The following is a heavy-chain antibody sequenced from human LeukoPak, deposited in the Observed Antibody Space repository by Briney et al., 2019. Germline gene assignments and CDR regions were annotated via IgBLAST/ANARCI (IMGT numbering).Heavy chain of an antibody. CDR1: GVSISSYY. CDR3: ARSRAYDYHFDN. CDR2: IFYSGST. D-gene: IGHD5-12*01. V-gene: IGHV4-59*01. Sequence: SETLSLTCTVSGVSISSYYWSWIRQSPGKGLEWIGYIFYSGSTNYNPSLKSRVTISVDTSKNQFSLKLTSVTTADTAVYYCARSRAYDYHFDNWGQGTLVPVSS. J-gene: IGHJ4*02.